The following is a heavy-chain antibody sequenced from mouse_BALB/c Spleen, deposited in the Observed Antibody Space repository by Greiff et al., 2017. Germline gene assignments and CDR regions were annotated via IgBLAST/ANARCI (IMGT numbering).Heavy chain of an antibody. V-gene: IGHV5-9-4*01. CDR1: GFTFSSYA. CDR3: AREGWNY. Sequence: EVKLVESGGGLVKPGGSLKLSCAASGFTFSSYAMSWVRQSPEKRLEWVAEISSGGSYTYYPDTVTGRFTISRDNAKNTLYLEMSSLRSEDTAMYYCAREGWNYWGQGTTLTVSS. J-gene: IGHJ2*01. CDR2: ISSGGSYT.